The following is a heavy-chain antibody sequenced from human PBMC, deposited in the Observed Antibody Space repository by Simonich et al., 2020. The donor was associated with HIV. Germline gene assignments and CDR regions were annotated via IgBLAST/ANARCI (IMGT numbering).Heavy chain of an antibody. D-gene: IGHD3-10*01. CDR2: ISWNSGSI. V-gene: IGHV3-9*01. CDR1: GFPFDDYA. CDR3: AKDKGAYYGSGSPVY. J-gene: IGHJ4*02. Sequence: EVQLVESGGGLVQPGRSLRLSCAASGFPFDDYAMNGVRQAPGKCLEWVSGISWNSGSIGYADSVKGRFTISRDNAKNSLYLQMNSLRAEDTALYYCAKDKGAYYGSGSPVYWGQGTLVTVSS.